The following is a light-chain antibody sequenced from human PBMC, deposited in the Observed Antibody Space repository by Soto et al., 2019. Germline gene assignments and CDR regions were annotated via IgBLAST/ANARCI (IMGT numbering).Light chain of an antibody. CDR3: QHYGDSRT. CDR2: AAA. CDR1: QSISSSF. J-gene: IGKJ1*01. Sequence: EIVLTQFPDALSLSPGERATLSCRASQSISSSFLDWYQQKPGQAPRLLIYAAASRATGIPDRFSGSGSRTDFTLSISRLEPEDFAVYYCQHYGDSRTFGQGTKVDIK. V-gene: IGKV3-20*01.